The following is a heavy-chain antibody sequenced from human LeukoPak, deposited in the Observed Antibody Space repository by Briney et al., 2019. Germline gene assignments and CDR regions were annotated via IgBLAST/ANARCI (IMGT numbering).Heavy chain of an antibody. CDR2: ISYSGVT. D-gene: IGHD3-22*01. V-gene: IGHV4-59*01. CDR1: GGSISTYY. Sequence: SETLSLTCTVSGGSISTYYWSWIRQPPGKGLEWIGYISYSGVTNYNPSLKSRVTISVDTSKNQFSLKLSSVTAADTAVYYCARVGSGYYGGDYWGQGTLVTVSS. CDR3: ARVGSGYYGGDY. J-gene: IGHJ4*02.